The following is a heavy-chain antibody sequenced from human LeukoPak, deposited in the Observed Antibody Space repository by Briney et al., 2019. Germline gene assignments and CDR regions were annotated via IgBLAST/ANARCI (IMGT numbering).Heavy chain of an antibody. D-gene: IGHD6-19*01. CDR3: ARGGQQWLVLLLL. CDR2: IYYSGST. CDR1: GGSISSYY. J-gene: IGHJ4*02. Sequence: PSETLSLTCTVSGGSISSYYWSWIRQPPGKGLEWIGYIYYSGSTNYNPSLKSRVTISVDTSKNQFSLKLSSVTAADTAVYYCARGGQQWLVLLLLWGQGTLVTVSS. V-gene: IGHV4-59*01.